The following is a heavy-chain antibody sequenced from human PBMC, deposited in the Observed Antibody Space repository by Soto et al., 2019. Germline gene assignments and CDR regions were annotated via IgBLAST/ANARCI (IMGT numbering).Heavy chain of an antibody. V-gene: IGHV3-30*18. CDR2: ASYNGRDE. D-gene: IGHD3-10*01. J-gene: IGHJ6*02. Sequence: QGPLVESGGGVVQPGRSLRLSCAASGFTFRSYDIHWVRQAPGKGLEWVAVASYNGRDEYYAESVKGRFTISRDNSKNTLYLQMNSLRAEDTAVYYCAKDRYWYCSDSGSYTYFYYGMDVWGQGTTVTVSS. CDR1: GFTFRSYD. CDR3: AKDRYWYCSDSGSYTYFYYGMDV.